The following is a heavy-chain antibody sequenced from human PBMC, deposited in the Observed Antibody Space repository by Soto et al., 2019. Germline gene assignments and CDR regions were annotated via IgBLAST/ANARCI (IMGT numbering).Heavy chain of an antibody. J-gene: IGHJ4*01. D-gene: IGHD1-1*01. CDR3: AKDKEVSIRNDNYFAY. Sequence: GARRLSCEDSGFAFSSYAMSWVRQAPGKGLEWVSAISVSGGSTYYADSVKGRFTISRDNSKNKLYLKMNSLRAEDTAVYYCAKDKEVSIRNDNYFAYWGPGSPV. V-gene: IGHV3-23*01. CDR1: GFAFSSYA. CDR2: ISVSGGST.